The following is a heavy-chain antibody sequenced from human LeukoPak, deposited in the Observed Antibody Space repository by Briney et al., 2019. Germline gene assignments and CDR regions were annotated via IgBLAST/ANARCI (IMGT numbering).Heavy chain of an antibody. J-gene: IGHJ4*02. Sequence: SETLSLTCTVSGGSISSGCYYWSWIRQHPGKGLEWIGYIYYSGSTYYNPSLKSRVTISVDTSKNKFSLKLSSVTAADTAVYYCARAPPGEWLLPAYYFDYWGQGTLVTVSS. V-gene: IGHV4-31*03. CDR2: IYYSGST. D-gene: IGHD3-22*01. CDR3: ARAPPGEWLLPAYYFDY. CDR1: GGSISSGCYY.